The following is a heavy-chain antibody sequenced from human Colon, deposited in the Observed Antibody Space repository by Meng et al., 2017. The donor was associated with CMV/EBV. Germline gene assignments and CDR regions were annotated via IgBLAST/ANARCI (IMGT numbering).Heavy chain of an antibody. J-gene: IGHJ4*02. D-gene: IGHD2-2*01. Sequence: GGSLRLSCATSGFDFRYYWMTWVRQAPGKGPEWVATINRDGTARWYVDSVKGRFTISRDNAKKTLFLEVNSLRSEDTAVYYCVRILGFCSSTSCSGGDNWGQGRLVTVSS. CDR2: INRDGTAR. V-gene: IGHV3-7*01. CDR1: GFDFRYYW. CDR3: VRILGFCSSTSCSGGDN.